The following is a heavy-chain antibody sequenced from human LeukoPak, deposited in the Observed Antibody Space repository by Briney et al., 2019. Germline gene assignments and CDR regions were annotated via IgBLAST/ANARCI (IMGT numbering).Heavy chain of an antibody. Sequence: SQTLSLTCALSGDSVSSNSAAWNWIRQSPSRGLEWLGRTYYRSKWYNDYAVSVKSRITINPDTSKNQFSLQLNSVTPEDTAVYYCARELVATITGDYYYYMDVWGKGTTVTVSS. V-gene: IGHV6-1*01. J-gene: IGHJ6*03. CDR3: ARELVATITGDYYYYMDV. CDR2: TYYRSKWYN. D-gene: IGHD5-12*01. CDR1: GDSVSSNSAA.